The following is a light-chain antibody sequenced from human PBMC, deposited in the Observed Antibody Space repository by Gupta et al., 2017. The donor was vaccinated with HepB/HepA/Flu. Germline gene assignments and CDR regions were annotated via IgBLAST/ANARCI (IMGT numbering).Light chain of an antibody. CDR2: WAS. J-gene: IGKJ3*01. CDR3: QQDVSTPFT. V-gene: IGKV4-1*01. CDR1: QSVLLSSSNKNY. Sequence: DIVMTQSPDSLAVSLGERATINCKSSQSVLLSSSNKNYLAWYQQKPGQPPKLLFYWASTREYGVPDRFSGRGSGTDFTLTISGLQAEDVAVYYCQQDVSTPFTFDHGTKVDIK.